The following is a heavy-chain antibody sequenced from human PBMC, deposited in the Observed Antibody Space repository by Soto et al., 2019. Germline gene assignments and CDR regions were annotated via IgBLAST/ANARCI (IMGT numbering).Heavy chain of an antibody. Sequence: VQLVESGGGLVQPGGSLRLSCAASAFTFSSKWMHWVRQVPGKGLVWVSRINSDGSSTSYADSVKGRFTISRDNAKSALFLQMNSLRAEDTAVYYCASAHDSSSWYTYYYGMEVWGQGTTVTVSS. CDR3: ASAHDSSSWYTYYYGMEV. CDR1: AFTFSSKW. J-gene: IGHJ6*02. CDR2: INSDGSST. D-gene: IGHD6-13*01. V-gene: IGHV3-74*01.